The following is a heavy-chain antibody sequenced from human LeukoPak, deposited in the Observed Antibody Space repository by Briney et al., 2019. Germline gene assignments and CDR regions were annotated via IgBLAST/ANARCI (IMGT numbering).Heavy chain of an antibody. CDR2: ISGRGGST. J-gene: IGHJ4*02. V-gene: IGHV3-23*01. CDR1: GFTFSSYA. Sequence: GGSLRLSRAASGFTFSSYAMSGVRQPPGKGLEWVSAISGRGGSTYYADSVKGRFTISRDNSKNTLYLQMNSLRAEDTAVYYCAKDPRGSGWYSYYFDYWGQGTLVTVSS. CDR3: AKDPRGSGWYSYYFDY. D-gene: IGHD6-19*01.